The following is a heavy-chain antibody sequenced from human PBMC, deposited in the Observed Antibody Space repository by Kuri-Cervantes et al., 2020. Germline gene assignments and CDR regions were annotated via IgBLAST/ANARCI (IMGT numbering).Heavy chain of an antibody. Sequence: SLRFSCAASGFTFEDYAMHWVRQAPGKGLEWVSGISWNSGSIGYADSVKGRFTISRDNAKNSLYRQMNSLRAEDTALYHCAKDSGGGLRGGMHYYYYGMDVWGQGATVTVSS. CDR2: ISWNSGSI. CDR3: AKDSGGGLRGGMHYYYYGMDV. J-gene: IGHJ6*02. V-gene: IGHV3-9*01. CDR1: GFTFEDYA. D-gene: IGHD2-15*01.